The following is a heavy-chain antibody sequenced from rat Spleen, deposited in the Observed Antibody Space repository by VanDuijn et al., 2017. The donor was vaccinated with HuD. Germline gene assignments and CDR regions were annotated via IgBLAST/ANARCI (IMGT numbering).Heavy chain of an antibody. CDR1: GFIFNNYW. J-gene: IGHJ2*01. CDR2: ILRTGENT. Sequence: EVQLVESGGGLVQPGRSLKLSCVASGFIFNNYWLTWIRQAPGKGLEWVASILRTGENTYYSDSVKGRFTISRDNAKSTLYLQMNSLRSEDTATYYCTRDRHYDGSYPRDYWGQGVKVTVSS. V-gene: IGHV5-31*01. D-gene: IGHD1-12*02. CDR3: TRDRHYDGSYPRDY.